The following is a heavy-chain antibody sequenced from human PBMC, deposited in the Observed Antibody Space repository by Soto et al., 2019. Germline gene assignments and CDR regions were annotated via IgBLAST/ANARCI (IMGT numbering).Heavy chain of an antibody. Sequence: SETLSLTCTVSGGSISNHYWSWIRQPPGKGLEWIGYIYYNGNTNYNPPLKSRVTMSVDTSKNQISLKLSSVTAADTAVYHCMGSEYSGYEYDYWGQGTLVTVSS. D-gene: IGHD5-12*01. CDR1: GGSISNHY. V-gene: IGHV4-59*11. CDR3: MGSEYSGYEYDY. CDR2: IYYNGNT. J-gene: IGHJ4*02.